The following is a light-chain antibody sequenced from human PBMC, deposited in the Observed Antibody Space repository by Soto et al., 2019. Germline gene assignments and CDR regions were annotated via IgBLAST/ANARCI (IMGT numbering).Light chain of an antibody. CDR3: HHYGRSPIFT. CDR2: AAS. Sequence: EIVLTQSPGTLSLSPGERATLSCRASQSISSNYLAWYQQQPGQAPRLLIYAASTRATGVPDRFTGSGSGTDFTLTISRLEPEDFAVFYCHHYGRSPIFTFGPGTTVDIK. CDR1: QSISSNY. V-gene: IGKV3-20*01. J-gene: IGKJ3*01.